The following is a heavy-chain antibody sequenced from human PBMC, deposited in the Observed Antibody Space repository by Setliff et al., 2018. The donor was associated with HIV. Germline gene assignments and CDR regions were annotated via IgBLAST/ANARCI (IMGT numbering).Heavy chain of an antibody. V-gene: IGHV7-4-1*02. J-gene: IGHJ5*02. CDR1: GYSFINYA. CDR3: ARALYGEYGGDLNWLDP. CDR2: INTQTGSP. Sequence: ASVKVSCKTSGYSFINYAINWVRQAPGQGLEWMGWINTQTGSPTYAQAFTGRFVFSVDTSVTTAYLQISGLKADDTAVYYCARALYGEYGGDLNWLDPWGQGTLVTVSS. D-gene: IGHD4-17*01.